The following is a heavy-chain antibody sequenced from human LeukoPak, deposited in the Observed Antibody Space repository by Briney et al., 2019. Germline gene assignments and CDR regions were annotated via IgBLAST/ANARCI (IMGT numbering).Heavy chain of an antibody. J-gene: IGHJ6*03. V-gene: IGHV1-2*02. CDR3: ASCTVTTNSGYYYYYMDV. Sequence: ASVKASCKASGYTFTGYYIHWVRQAPGQGLEWMGRINPHSGGTNYAQEFQGRVTMTRDTSITTAYMELSRLRSDDTAIYYCASCTVTTNSGYYYYYMDVWGKGTTVTVSS. CDR1: GYTFTGYY. D-gene: IGHD4-17*01. CDR2: INPHSGGT.